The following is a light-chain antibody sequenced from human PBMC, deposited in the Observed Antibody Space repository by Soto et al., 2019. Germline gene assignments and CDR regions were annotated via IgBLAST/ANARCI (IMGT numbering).Light chain of an antibody. J-gene: IGLJ1*01. V-gene: IGLV2-23*01. Sequence: QSVLTQPASVSASPGQSITTPYTGTSSDVGSYNLVSWFQQHPGKVPKLLIYEGTKRPSGLSDRFSGSKSGNTASLTISGLQAEDEADYYCYSYAGENLYVFGTGTKVTVL. CDR2: EGT. CDR3: YSYAGENLYV. CDR1: SSDVGSYNL.